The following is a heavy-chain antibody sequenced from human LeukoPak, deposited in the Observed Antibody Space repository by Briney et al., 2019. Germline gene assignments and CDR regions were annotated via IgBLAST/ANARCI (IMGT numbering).Heavy chain of an antibody. CDR2: IYTAGST. CDR1: GFTVSSNY. V-gene: IGHV3-66*01. J-gene: IGHJ4*02. CDR3: ARGPPRLGIGD. D-gene: IGHD7-27*01. Sequence: PGGSLRLSCAASGFTVSSNYMNWVRQSPGKGLEWVSVIYTAGSTYYADSVKGRFTISRDNSKNTLYLQMNSLRAEDTAVYYCARGPPRLGIGDWGQGTLVTVSS.